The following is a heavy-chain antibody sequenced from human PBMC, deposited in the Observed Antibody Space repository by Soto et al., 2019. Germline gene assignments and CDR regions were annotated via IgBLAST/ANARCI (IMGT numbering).Heavy chain of an antibody. CDR1: GFTFSSYG. J-gene: IGHJ4*02. D-gene: IGHD5-18*01. CDR3: AKDQYCYGPHYFDY. CDR2: ISYEGSNK. Sequence: ESGGGVVQPGRSLRLSCAASGFTFSSYGMHWVRQAPGKGLEWVAVISYEGSNKYYADSVKGRFTISRDNSKNTLYLQMNSLRAEDTALDYCAKDQYCYGPHYFDYWGQGTLVTVSS. V-gene: IGHV3-30*18.